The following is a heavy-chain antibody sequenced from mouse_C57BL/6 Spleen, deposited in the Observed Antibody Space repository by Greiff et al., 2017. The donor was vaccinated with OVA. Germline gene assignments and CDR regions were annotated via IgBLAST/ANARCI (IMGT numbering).Heavy chain of an antibody. J-gene: IGHJ2*01. D-gene: IGHD1-1*01. CDR2: IVPSDSYT. V-gene: IGHV1-69*01. CDR1: GYTFTSYW. CDR3: ARSVYYYGSSYERDY. Sequence: QVQLQQPGAELVMPGASVKLSCKASGYTFTSYWMHWVKQRPGQGLEWIGEIVPSDSYTNYNQKFKGKSTLTVDKSSSTAYMQLSSLTSEDSAVYYCARSVYYYGSSYERDYWGQGTTLTVSS.